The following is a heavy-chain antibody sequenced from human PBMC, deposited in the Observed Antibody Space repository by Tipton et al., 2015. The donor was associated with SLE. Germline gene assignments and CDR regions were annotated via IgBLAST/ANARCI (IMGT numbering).Heavy chain of an antibody. CDR2: IYHSGST. Sequence: TLSLTCTVSGYSISSGYYWGWIRQPPGKGLEWIGSIYHSGSTYYNPSLKSRVTISVDTSKNQFPLKLSSVTAADTAVYYCARDSYGMDVWGQGTTVTVSS. CDR1: GYSISSGYY. CDR3: ARDSYGMDV. V-gene: IGHV4-38-2*02. J-gene: IGHJ6*02.